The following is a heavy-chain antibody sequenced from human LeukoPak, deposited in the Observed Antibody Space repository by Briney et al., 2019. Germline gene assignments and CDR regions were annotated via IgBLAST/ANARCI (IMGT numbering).Heavy chain of an antibody. CDR2: IKQDGTGT. CDR1: GFTFSSTW. J-gene: IGHJ2*01. Sequence: GRSLRLSCAASGFTFSSTWMTWVRQAPGKGLEGVANIKQDGTGTYFGDSVKGRFTISRDNAKKSLYLQMNNLRVEDTAVYYCARETWYYDYVRKSYRGGYFDLWGRGTLVTVSS. D-gene: IGHD3-16*02. V-gene: IGHV3-7*01. CDR3: ARETWYYDYVRKSYRGGYFDL.